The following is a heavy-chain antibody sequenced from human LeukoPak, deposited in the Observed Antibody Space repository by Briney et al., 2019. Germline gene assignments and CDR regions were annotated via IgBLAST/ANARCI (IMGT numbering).Heavy chain of an antibody. V-gene: IGHV3-33*08. CDR1: GFTFSSYS. Sequence: GGSLRLSCAASGFTFSSYSMNWVRQAPGKGLEWVAVIWYDGSNKYYADSVKGRFTISRDNSKNTLYLQMNSLRAEDTAVYYCARDLGYFDALFAFDIWGQGTMVTVSS. CDR3: ARDLGYFDALFAFDI. J-gene: IGHJ3*02. D-gene: IGHD3-9*01. CDR2: IWYDGSNK.